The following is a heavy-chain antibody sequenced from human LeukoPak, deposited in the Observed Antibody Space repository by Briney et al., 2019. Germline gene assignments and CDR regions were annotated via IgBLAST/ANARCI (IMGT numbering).Heavy chain of an antibody. CDR2: IVVGSGNT. CDR3: AADPNYYDGSGYYLGY. Sequence: ASVKVSCKASGFTFTSSAIQWVRQARGQRLEWIGWIVVGSGNTNYAHKFQERVTITRDMSTSTAYMELSSLRSEDTAVYYCAADPNYYDGSGYYLGYWGQGTLVTVSS. J-gene: IGHJ4*02. CDR1: GFTFTSSA. D-gene: IGHD3-22*01. V-gene: IGHV1-58*02.